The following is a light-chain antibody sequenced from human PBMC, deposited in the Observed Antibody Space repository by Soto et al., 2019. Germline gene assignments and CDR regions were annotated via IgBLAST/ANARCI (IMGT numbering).Light chain of an antibody. CDR1: SSNIGAGYD. J-gene: IGLJ3*02. CDR3: QSYDSSLNDYV. V-gene: IGLV1-40*01. CDR2: GNS. Sequence: QSVLTQPPSVSGAPGQRVTISCTGRSSNIGAGYDVHWYQQLPETAPKLLIYGNSDRPSGVPDRFSGSKSGTSASLAITGLQAEDEADYYCQSYDSSLNDYVFGGGTKLTVL.